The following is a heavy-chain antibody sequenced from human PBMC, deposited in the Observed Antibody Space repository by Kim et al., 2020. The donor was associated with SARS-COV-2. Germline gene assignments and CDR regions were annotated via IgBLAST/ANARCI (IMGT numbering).Heavy chain of an antibody. CDR2: ISAYNGNT. V-gene: IGHV1-18*04. Sequence: ASVKVSCKASGYTFTSYGISWVRQAPGQGLEWMGWISAYNGNTNYAQKLQGRVTMTTDTSTSTAYMELRSLRSDDTAVYYCALLGYYYDAYYFDYWGQGTLVTVSS. J-gene: IGHJ4*02. D-gene: IGHD3-22*01. CDR3: ALLGYYYDAYYFDY. CDR1: GYTFTSYG.